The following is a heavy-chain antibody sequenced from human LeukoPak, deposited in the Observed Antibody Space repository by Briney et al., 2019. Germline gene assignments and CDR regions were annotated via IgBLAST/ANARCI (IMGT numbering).Heavy chain of an antibody. CDR3: TRDYSGLS. J-gene: IGHJ5*02. Sequence: GGSLRLSCATSGFTFCNYWMHWVRQAPGKGMVWVSRINSDGSSTNYADSVKGRFTISRDNAENTLYLQMNSLRAEDTAMYYCTRDYSGLSWGQGALVTVSS. CDR1: GFTFCNYW. V-gene: IGHV3-74*01. CDR2: INSDGSST. D-gene: IGHD5-12*01.